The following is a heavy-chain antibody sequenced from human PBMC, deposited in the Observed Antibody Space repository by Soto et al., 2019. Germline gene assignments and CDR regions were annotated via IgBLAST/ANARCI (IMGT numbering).Heavy chain of an antibody. CDR1: GFTFSSYD. Sequence: PGGSLRLSCAASGFTFSSYDMHWVRQATGKGLEWVSAIGTAGDTYYADSVKGRFTISRHNSKNTLYLQMNSLRAEDTAVYYCAREIYDSSGYGAFDIWGQGTMVTVS. V-gene: IGHV3-13*01. CDR3: AREIYDSSGYGAFDI. D-gene: IGHD3-22*01. CDR2: IGTAGDT. J-gene: IGHJ3*02.